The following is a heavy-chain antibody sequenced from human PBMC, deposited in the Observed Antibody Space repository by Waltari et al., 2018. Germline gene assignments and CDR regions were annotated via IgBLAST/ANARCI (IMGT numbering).Heavy chain of an antibody. CDR1: GLTVRNNY. D-gene: IGHD2-21*02. V-gene: IGHV3-53*01. Sequence: EVQLVESGGGLIQPGGSLRLSGVASGLTVRNNYMTWLRQAPGKGLELVSLIYSGGTTYYADSVRGRFTISRDGSKNTVYLQMNSLRAEDTAVYFCARNQVETALGYWGQGTLVTVSS. CDR2: IYSGGTT. CDR3: ARNQVETALGY. J-gene: IGHJ4*02.